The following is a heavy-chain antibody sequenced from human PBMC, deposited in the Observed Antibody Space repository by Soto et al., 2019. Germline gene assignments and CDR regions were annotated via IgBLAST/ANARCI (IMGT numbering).Heavy chain of an antibody. D-gene: IGHD6-19*01. J-gene: IGHJ5*02. CDR2: ISAYNGNT. CDR1: GYTFTSYG. V-gene: IGHV1-18*01. Sequence: ASVKVSCKASGYTFTSYGISWVRQAPGQGLEWMGWISAYNGNTNYAQKLQGRVTMTTDTSTSTAYMELRSLRSDDTAVYYCARDREQWLVYNWFDPWGQGTLVTVPQ. CDR3: ARDREQWLVYNWFDP.